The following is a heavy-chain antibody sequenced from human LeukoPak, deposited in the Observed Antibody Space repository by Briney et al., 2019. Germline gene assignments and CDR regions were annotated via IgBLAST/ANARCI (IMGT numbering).Heavy chain of an antibody. J-gene: IGHJ3*02. V-gene: IGHV4-59*01. CDR3: ARTEFDAFDI. CDR1: GGSISSYY. CDR2: IYYSGST. Sequence: PSETLSLTCTVPGGSISSYYWSWIRQPPGKGLEWIGYIYYSGSTNYNPSLKSRVTISVDTSKNQFSLKLSSVTAADTAVYYCARTEFDAFDIWGQGTMVTVSS. D-gene: IGHD3-10*01.